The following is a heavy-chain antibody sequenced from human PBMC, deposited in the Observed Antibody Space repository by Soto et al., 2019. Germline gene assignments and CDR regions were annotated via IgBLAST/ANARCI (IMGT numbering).Heavy chain of an antibody. CDR2: ISGSGDNT. CDR3: AKQNTIFGVNNDFYYYGMDV. J-gene: IGHJ6*02. Sequence: GGSLRLSCAASGFTFSAYAMSWVCQAPGEGLDWVSVISGSGDNTYYADSVKGRFTISRDNSKNTLYLQMSSLRAEDTAVYFCAKQNTIFGVNNDFYYYGMDVWGQGTTVTVSS. V-gene: IGHV3-23*01. D-gene: IGHD3-3*01. CDR1: GFTFSAYA.